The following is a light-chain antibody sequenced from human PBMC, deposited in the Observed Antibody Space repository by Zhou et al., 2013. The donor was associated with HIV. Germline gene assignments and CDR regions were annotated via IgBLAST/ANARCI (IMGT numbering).Light chain of an antibody. V-gene: IGKV1-5*03. Sequence: DIQMTQSPSTLSASVGDRVTITCRASQSISGWLAWYQQKPGRAPELLIYKASTLESGVPSRFSGSGSGTEFTLTISGLQPEDFALYYCQQYDTWPSFGQGTKLQIK. CDR3: QQYDTWPS. J-gene: IGKJ2*01. CDR1: QSISGW. CDR2: KAS.